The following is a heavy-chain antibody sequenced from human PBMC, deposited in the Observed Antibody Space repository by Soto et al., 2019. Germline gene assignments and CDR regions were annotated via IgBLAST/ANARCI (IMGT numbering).Heavy chain of an antibody. Sequence: GGSLRLSCAASGFTFSSYAMSWVRQAPGKGLEWVSAISGSGGSTYYADSVKGRFTISRDNSKNTLYLQMNSLRAEDTAVYYCARILDSSGYYSSYYYGMDVWGQGTTVTVSS. J-gene: IGHJ6*02. D-gene: IGHD3-22*01. V-gene: IGHV3-23*01. CDR3: ARILDSSGYYSSYYYGMDV. CDR1: GFTFSSYA. CDR2: ISGSGGST.